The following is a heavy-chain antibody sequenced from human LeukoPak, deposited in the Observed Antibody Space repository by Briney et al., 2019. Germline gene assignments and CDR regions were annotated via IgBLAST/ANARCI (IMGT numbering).Heavy chain of an antibody. CDR1: GGTFSSYA. V-gene: IGHV1-69*01. Sequence: SVKVSCKASGGTFSSYAISWVRQAPGQGLEWMGGIIPIFGTANYAQKFQGRVTITADESTSTAYMELSSLRSEDTAVYYCVLRYFDWLFNYGMDVWGQGTAVTVSS. D-gene: IGHD3-9*01. CDR3: VLRYFDWLFNYGMDV. J-gene: IGHJ6*02. CDR2: IIPIFGTA.